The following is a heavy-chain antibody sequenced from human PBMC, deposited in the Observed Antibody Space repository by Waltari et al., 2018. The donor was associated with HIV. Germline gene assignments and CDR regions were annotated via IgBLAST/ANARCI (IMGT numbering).Heavy chain of an antibody. CDR1: GSTLINAW. CDR2: IKSEDDGGTT. Sequence: EVQLVESGGGLVKPGESLRLSCAASGSTLINAWMSWVRQAPGKGLEWVGRIKSEDDGGTTDYAAPVKGRFTISRDDSKNALYLQMNSLKTEDTALYYCTSTGGGITDYWGQGTLVTVSS. CDR3: TSTGGGITDY. V-gene: IGHV3-15*01. J-gene: IGHJ4*02. D-gene: IGHD2-15*01.